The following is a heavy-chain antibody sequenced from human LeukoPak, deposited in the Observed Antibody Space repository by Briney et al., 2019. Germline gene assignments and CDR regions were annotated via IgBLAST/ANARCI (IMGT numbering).Heavy chain of an antibody. CDR2: INHRGST. CDR3: ARTSLKSKVQLERRHRGAFDH. J-gene: IGHJ4*02. Sequence: PSEPLSLTCAVYGGSFSGYYGSWIRDPPGEGREWIGEINHRGSTKYNPSLKNRVTISVDTSKNQFSLKLSSVTAADTAVYYCARTSLKSKVQLERRHRGAFDHWGQGTLVTVSP. CDR1: GGSFSGYY. D-gene: IGHD1-1*01. V-gene: IGHV4-34*01.